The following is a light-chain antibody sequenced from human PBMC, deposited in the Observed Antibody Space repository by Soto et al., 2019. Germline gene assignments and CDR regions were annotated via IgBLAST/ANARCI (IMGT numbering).Light chain of an antibody. CDR1: QSTGTR. V-gene: IGKV1-5*01. Sequence: DIQMTQSPSTLPASVGDRVTITCRASQSTGTRLAWYQQKPGKAPKVLIYDASSLESGVPSRFSASGSGTDFTLTISSLQPEDFATYYCQQTYRGWSFGQGTKVDIK. J-gene: IGKJ1*01. CDR3: QQTYRGWS. CDR2: DAS.